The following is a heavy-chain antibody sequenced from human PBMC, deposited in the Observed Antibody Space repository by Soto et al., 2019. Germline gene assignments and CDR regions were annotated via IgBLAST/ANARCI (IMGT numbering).Heavy chain of an antibody. J-gene: IGHJ5*02. CDR3: SRDNDMGRGLGSFWFDP. Sequence: EVQLVESGGGLVQPGGSLRLSCAASGFTFSSYWMHWVRQAPGKGLVWVSRINSDGSSTSYADSVKGRFTISRDNAKNTLYVQMNSLRAEDTAVYYCSRDNDMGRGLGSFWFDPWGQGTLVTVSS. D-gene: IGHD3-10*01. CDR1: GFTFSSYW. V-gene: IGHV3-74*01. CDR2: INSDGSST.